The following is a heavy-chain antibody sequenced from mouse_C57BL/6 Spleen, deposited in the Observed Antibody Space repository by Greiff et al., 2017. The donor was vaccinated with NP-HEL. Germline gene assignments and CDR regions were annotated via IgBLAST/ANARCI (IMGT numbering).Heavy chain of an antibody. V-gene: IGHV14-2*01. CDR1: GFNIKDYY. Sequence: EVKLMESGAELVKPGASVKLSCTASGFNIKDYYMHWVKQRTEQGLEWIGRIDPEDGETKYASKFQGKATITVDTSSNTAYLQLSSLTSEDTAVYYCALHTIVTTWYFDVWGTGTTVTVSS. J-gene: IGHJ1*03. CDR3: ALHTIVTTWYFDV. CDR2: IDPEDGET. D-gene: IGHD2-5*01.